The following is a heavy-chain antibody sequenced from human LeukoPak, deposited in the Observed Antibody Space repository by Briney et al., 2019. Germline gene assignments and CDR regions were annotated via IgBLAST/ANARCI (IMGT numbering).Heavy chain of an antibody. CDR3: AREEEITMVRGVINTFDY. D-gene: IGHD3-10*01. CDR2: ISSSSSYI. Sequence: GGSLRLSCGASGFAFSSYSINWVRQAPGKGLEWISSISSSSSYIYYADSVKGRFTISRDNAKNSLYLQMNSLRAEDTAVYYCAREEEITMVRGVINTFDYWGQGTLVTVSS. J-gene: IGHJ4*02. V-gene: IGHV3-21*01. CDR1: GFAFSSYS.